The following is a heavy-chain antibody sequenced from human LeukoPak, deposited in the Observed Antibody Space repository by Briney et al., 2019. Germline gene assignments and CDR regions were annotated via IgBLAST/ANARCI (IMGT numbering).Heavy chain of an antibody. J-gene: IGHJ5*02. CDR3: ARGIYSYGWGRGVNWSDP. D-gene: IGHD3-10*01. CDR2: IYTSGST. CDR1: GGSISSYY. V-gene: IGHV4-4*07. Sequence: SETLSLTCTVSGGSISSYYWSWIRQPAGKGLEWIGRIYTSGSTNYNPSLKSRVTMSVDTSKNQFSLKLSSVTAADTAVYYCARGIYSYGWGRGVNWSDPGGQETLVTVS.